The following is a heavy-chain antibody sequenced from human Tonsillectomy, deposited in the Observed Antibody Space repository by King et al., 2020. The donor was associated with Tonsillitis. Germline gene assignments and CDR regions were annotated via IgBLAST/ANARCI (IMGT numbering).Heavy chain of an antibody. J-gene: IGHJ4*02. D-gene: IGHD1-26*01. Sequence: QVQLQESGPGLVKPSETLSLTCIVSGGSISPYYWSWIRQPPGKGLEWIGYIYYIGSTNYNPSLKSRVTISIDTSKNQFSLKLSSVSAADKAVYYCARYDVGASMGGGFDYWGQGTLVTVSS. CDR2: IYYIGST. CDR1: GGSISPYY. V-gene: IGHV4-59*01. CDR3: ARYDVGASMGGGFDY.